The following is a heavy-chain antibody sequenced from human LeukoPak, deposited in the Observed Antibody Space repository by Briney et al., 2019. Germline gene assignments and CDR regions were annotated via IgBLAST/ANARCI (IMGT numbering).Heavy chain of an antibody. Sequence: GASVKVSCKAFGYTFTGYYMHWVRQAPGQGLEWMGWINPNSGGTNYAQKFQGRVTMTRDTSISTAYMELSRLRSDDTAVYYCASALVTYYYDSSGYYHDYWGQGTLVTVSS. V-gene: IGHV1-2*02. D-gene: IGHD3-22*01. J-gene: IGHJ4*02. CDR3: ASALVTYYYDSSGYYHDY. CDR1: GYTFTGYY. CDR2: INPNSGGT.